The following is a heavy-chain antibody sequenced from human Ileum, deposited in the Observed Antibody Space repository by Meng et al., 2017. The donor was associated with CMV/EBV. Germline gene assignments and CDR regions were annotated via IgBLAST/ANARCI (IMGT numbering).Heavy chain of an antibody. D-gene: IGHD3-16*02. J-gene: IGHJ4*02. CDR3: ARGRGYDYVWGSYRSTFFDY. CDR2: INHSGST. Sequence: SETLSLTCAVYGGSFSGYYWSWIRQAPGKGLEWIGEINHSGSTNYNPSLKSRVTISVDTSKNQFSLKLSSVTAADTAVYYCARGRGYDYVWGSYRSTFFDYWGQGTLVTVSS. CDR1: GGSFSGYY. V-gene: IGHV4-34*01.